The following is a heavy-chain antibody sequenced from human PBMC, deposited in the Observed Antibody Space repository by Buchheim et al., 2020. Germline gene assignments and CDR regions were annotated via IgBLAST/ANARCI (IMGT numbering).Heavy chain of an antibody. CDR2: ISSSGSTI. D-gene: IGHD1-26*01. V-gene: IGHV3-48*01. Sequence: EVQLVESGGGLVQPGGSLRLSCAASGFTFSNYRMNWVRQAPGKGLEWVSYISSSGSTIFYTDSVRGRFTISRDNAKNSLYLQMNSLRAEDTAVYYCAKAYADLYGRVDYWGQGTL. CDR3: AKAYADLYGRVDY. J-gene: IGHJ4*02. CDR1: GFTFSNYR.